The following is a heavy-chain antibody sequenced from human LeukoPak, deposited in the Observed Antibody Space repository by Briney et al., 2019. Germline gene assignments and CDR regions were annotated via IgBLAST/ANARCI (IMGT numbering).Heavy chain of an antibody. CDR3: ARIHRRGYDFWSGYYTGRDTVGFDY. Sequence: GASVKVSCKASGGTFSSYAISWVRQAPGQGLEWMGWINPNSGGTNYAQKFQGRVTMTRDTSISTAYMELSRLRSDDTAVYYCARIHRRGYDFWSGYYTGRDTVGFDYWGQGTLVTVSS. V-gene: IGHV1-2*02. CDR1: GGTFSSYA. D-gene: IGHD3-3*01. CDR2: INPNSGGT. J-gene: IGHJ4*02.